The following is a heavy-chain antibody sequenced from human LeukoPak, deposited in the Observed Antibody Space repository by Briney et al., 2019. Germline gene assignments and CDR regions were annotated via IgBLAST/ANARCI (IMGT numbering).Heavy chain of an antibody. CDR1: GGSISSSSYY. CDR3: ARHPDDYVWGSYRPNWFDP. D-gene: IGHD3-16*02. V-gene: IGHV4-39*01. CDR2: IYYSGST. Sequence: PSETLSLTCTVSGGSISSSSYYWGWLRQPPGRGLEWFWSIYYSGSTYYNPSLKSRVTISVDTSKNQFSLKLSSVTAADTAVYYCARHPDDYVWGSYRPNWFDPWGQGTLVTISS. J-gene: IGHJ5*02.